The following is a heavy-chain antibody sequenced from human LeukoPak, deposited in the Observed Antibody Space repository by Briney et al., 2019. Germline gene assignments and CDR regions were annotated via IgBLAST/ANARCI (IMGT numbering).Heavy chain of an antibody. V-gene: IGHV1-8*01. CDR1: GYTFTSYD. CDR3: ARGSVVVVPAAILEWVSKYYYYGMDV. Sequence: ASVTVSCKASGYTFTSYDINWVRQATGQGLEWMGWMNPNSGNTGYAQKFQGRVTMTRNTSISTAYMELSSLRSEDTAVYYCARGSVVVVPAAILEWVSKYYYYGMDVWGQGTTVTVSS. J-gene: IGHJ6*02. CDR2: MNPNSGNT. D-gene: IGHD2-2*02.